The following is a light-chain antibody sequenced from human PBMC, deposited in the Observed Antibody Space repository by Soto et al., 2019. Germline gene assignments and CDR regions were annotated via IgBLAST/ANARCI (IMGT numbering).Light chain of an antibody. CDR3: QRYDSAPWK. CDR2: SAS. CDR1: QGISNY. V-gene: IGKV1-27*01. Sequence: DIQMTQSPSSLSASVGDKVTITCRARQGISNYLAWYQQKPGKVPTLLIYSASTLQSGVPSRFSGSGSGTAFTLTISSRQPEDVATYYCQRYDSAPWKFGQGTKVEIK. J-gene: IGKJ1*01.